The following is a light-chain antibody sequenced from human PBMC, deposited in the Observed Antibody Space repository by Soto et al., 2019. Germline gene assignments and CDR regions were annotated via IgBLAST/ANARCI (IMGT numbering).Light chain of an antibody. V-gene: IGKV3-20*01. J-gene: IGKJ2*01. CDR2: GAS. CDR3: QQYGTSPFT. Sequence: DIVLTQSPGTLSLSPGERATLSCRASQSVSSVYLAWFQQRPGQAPRLLIYGASSRAPGIPDRFSGSGSGTDFTLTISRLESEDVAVYYCQQYGTSPFTFGQGTKLEIK. CDR1: QSVSSVY.